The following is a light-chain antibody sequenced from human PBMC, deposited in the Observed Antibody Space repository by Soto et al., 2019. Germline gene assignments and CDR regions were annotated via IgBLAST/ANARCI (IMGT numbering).Light chain of an antibody. CDR2: VAS. CDR3: QQTYNTPRT. CDR1: QTISTY. J-gene: IGKJ5*01. Sequence: DLQMTHSPSSLSASAGDRVTITCRASQTISTYLNWYHQKPGKAPKLLIYVASSLQSGVPPRFSGSGSGTDFTLTISSLQPEDFATYYCQQTYNTPRTFGQGTRLEIK. V-gene: IGKV1-39*01.